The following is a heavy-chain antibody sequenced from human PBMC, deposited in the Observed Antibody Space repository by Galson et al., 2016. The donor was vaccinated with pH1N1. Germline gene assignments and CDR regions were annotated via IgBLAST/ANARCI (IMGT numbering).Heavy chain of an antibody. CDR2: INPSNGAT. D-gene: IGHD3-10*01. V-gene: IGHV1-2*02. J-gene: IGHJ5*02. CDR3: ATGSGNSWFDP. CDR1: GYTFIVYY. Sequence: SVKVSCKASGYTFIVYYMHWVRQAPGHGLEWMGWINPSNGATKYAQNFQGRVTLTRGTSINTAYMELSSLTSDDTALYYCATGSGNSWFDPWGQGTLVTVSS.